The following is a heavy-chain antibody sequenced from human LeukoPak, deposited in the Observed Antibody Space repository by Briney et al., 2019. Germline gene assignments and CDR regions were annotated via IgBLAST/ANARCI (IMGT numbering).Heavy chain of an antibody. V-gene: IGHV3-23*01. CDR1: GFTFSSHA. J-gene: IGHJ6*03. D-gene: IGHD4-17*01. Sequence: PGGSLRLSCAASGFTFSSHAMSWVRQAPGKGLEWVSSLSGSGGSTYHADSVKGRFSISRDNSNNTLYLQLNSLRAEDTAVYYCAKGGSTSRVTTSRVVFGYYYYTDVWGKGTPVTVSS. CDR3: AKGGSTSRVTTSRVVFGYYYYTDV. CDR2: LSGSGGST.